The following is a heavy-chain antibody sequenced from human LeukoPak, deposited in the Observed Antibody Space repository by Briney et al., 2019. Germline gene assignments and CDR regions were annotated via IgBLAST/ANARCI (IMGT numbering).Heavy chain of an antibody. CDR2: ISGSSSNT. Sequence: ASVKVSCKAYGYTFMSHGISWVRQAPGQGLEWMGWISGSSSNTNYAQRLQGRVTMTTDTSTTTAYMELRSLRSDDTAVYYCAREGDYYGSGSYHLVYGMDVWGQGTTVTVSS. J-gene: IGHJ6*02. V-gene: IGHV1-18*01. CDR3: AREGDYYGSGSYHLVYGMDV. CDR1: GYTFMSHG. D-gene: IGHD3-10*01.